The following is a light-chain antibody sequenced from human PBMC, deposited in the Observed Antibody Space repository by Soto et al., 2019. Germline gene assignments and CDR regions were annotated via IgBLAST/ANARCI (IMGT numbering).Light chain of an antibody. CDR2: AAA. CDR3: QQPHSTIHS. V-gene: IGKV1-39*01. Sequence: IQMTQSPSYLSASIGDTIIISCRASQNIERYLNWYQKKEGRAPQLLMFAAANLESGVPSRFRGSGSGTDFTLTISSLQPEDSATYYCQQPHSTIHSFGQGTRWIS. J-gene: IGKJ2*01. CDR1: QNIERY.